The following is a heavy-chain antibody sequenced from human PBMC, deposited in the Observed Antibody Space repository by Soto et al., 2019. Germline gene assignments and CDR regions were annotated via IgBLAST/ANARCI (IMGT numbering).Heavy chain of an antibody. Sequence: QVQLVQSGAEVKKPGASVKVSCKASGYTFTSYDINWVRQATGQGLEWMGWMNPNSGNTGYAQKFQGRVTMTRNTSISTADRELSSLGSEGTAVYSCAREKVGANDYWGQGTLVTVSS. CDR3: AREKVGANDY. J-gene: IGHJ4*02. V-gene: IGHV1-8*01. CDR2: MNPNSGNT. D-gene: IGHD1-26*01. CDR1: GYTFTSYD.